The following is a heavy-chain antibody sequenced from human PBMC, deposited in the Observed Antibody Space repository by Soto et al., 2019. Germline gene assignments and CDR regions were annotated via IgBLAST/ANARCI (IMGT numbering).Heavy chain of an antibody. CDR3: AKRLVPAPVDY. V-gene: IGHV3-23*01. Sequence: SGFTFSSYAMSWVRQAPGKGLEWVSAISGSGGSTYYADSVKGRFTISRDNSKNTLYLQMNSLRAEDTAVYYCAKRLVPAPVDYWGQGTLVTVSS. CDR2: ISGSGGST. CDR1: GFTFSSYA. J-gene: IGHJ4*02. D-gene: IGHD3-10*01.